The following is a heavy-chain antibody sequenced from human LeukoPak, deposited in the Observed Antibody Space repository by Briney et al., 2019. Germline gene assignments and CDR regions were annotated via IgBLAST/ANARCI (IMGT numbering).Heavy chain of an antibody. V-gene: IGHV4-4*07. CDR3: ARAERTVNVFDS. D-gene: IGHD3-10*02. CDR2: IYTTGST. J-gene: IGHJ3*01. Sequence: PSETLSLTCSVSDGSMISYHWSWIQQPAGKGLEWIGRIYTTGSTDYNPSLMSRVTMSVDTSKNQFSLKLRSVTAADTAVYYCARAERTVNVFDSWGQGTIVTVSS. CDR1: DGSMISYH.